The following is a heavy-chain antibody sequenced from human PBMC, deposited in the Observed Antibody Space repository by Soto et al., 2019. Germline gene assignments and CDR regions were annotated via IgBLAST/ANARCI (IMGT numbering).Heavy chain of an antibody. CDR1: GYTFTGYY. J-gene: IGHJ4*02. CDR3: ACSSNWRKIFDY. Sequence: ASVKVSCKASGYTFTGYYMHWVRQAPGQGLEWMGIINPSGGSTSYAQKFQGRVTMTRDTSTSTVYMEVSSLRSEDTAVYYCACSSNWRKIFDYWGLGTLVTVSS. D-gene: IGHD6-13*01. V-gene: IGHV1-46*01. CDR2: INPSGGST.